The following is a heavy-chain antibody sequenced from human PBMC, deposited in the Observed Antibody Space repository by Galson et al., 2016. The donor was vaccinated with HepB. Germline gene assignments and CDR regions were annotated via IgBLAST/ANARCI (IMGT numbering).Heavy chain of an antibody. CDR2: VSKDGSNK. CDR1: GFSFSSYV. CDR3: TRSSLNWNYFDY. J-gene: IGHJ4*02. Sequence: SLRLSCAASGFSFSSYVIHWVRQPPGKGLEWVAMVSKDGSNKDYADSVKGRCIISRDNFKNTLSLQMNSLREEDTAVYYCTRSSLNWNYFDYWGQGTLVTVSS. V-gene: IGHV3-30-3*01. D-gene: IGHD1-1*01.